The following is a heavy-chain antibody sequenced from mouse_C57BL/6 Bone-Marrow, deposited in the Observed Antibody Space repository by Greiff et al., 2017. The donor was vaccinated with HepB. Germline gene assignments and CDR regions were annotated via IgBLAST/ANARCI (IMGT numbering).Heavy chain of an antibody. J-gene: IGHJ1*03. V-gene: IGHV1-54*01. Sequence: VQLQQSGAELVRPGTSVKVSCKASGYAFTNYLIEWVKQRPGQGLEWIGVINPGSGGTNYNEKFKGKATLTADKSSSTAYMQLSSLTSEDSAVYFCARTGGCWYFDVWGTGTTVTVSS. CDR3: ARTGGCWYFDV. CDR2: INPGSGGT. CDR1: GYAFTNYL.